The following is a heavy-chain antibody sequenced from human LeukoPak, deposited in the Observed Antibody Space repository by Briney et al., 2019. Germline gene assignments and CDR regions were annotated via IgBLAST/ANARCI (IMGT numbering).Heavy chain of an antibody. CDR3: ARAGGATDYFDY. Sequence: QPGGSLRLSCAASGFTFSSYWMSWVRQAPGKGLEWVSAISGSGGSTYYADSVKGRFTISRDNSKNTLYLQMNSLRAEDTAVYYCARAGGATDYFDYWGQGTLVTVSS. D-gene: IGHD1-26*01. CDR2: ISGSGGST. V-gene: IGHV3-23*01. J-gene: IGHJ4*02. CDR1: GFTFSSYW.